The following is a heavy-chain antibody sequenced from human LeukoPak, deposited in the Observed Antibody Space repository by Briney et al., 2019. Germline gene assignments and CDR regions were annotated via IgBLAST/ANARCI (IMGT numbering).Heavy chain of an antibody. CDR1: GFTVSSNY. J-gene: IGHJ5*02. D-gene: IGHD3-22*01. CDR3: ARYDSSGYYSWFDP. CDR2: IYSGGST. V-gene: IGHV3-66*01. Sequence: GGSLRLSCAASGFTVSSNYMSWVRQAPGKGLEWVSVIYSGGSTYYAVSVKGRFTISRDNSKNTLYLQMNSLRAEDTAVYYCARYDSSGYYSWFDPWGQGTLVTVSS.